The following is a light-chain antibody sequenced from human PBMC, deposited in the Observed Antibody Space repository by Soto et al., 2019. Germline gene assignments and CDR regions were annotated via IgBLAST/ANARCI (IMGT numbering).Light chain of an antibody. CDR2: HTS. V-gene: IGKV1-27*01. CDR1: EDIAHY. J-gene: IGKJ4*01. CDR3: QKYDSAPLT. Sequence: DIQLTQSTSSLSASLGDKVTLPCRASEDIAHYLAWYGQTPGKAPRVLLHHTSILQSGVPSRFSGSGKWTDCNGPITSLQPEDVETDVCQKYDSAPLTFGGGTKVDI.